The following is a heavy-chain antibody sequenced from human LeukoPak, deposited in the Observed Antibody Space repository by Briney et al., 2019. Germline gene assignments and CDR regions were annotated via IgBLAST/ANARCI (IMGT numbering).Heavy chain of an antibody. D-gene: IGHD3-10*01. CDR3: ARGNYGSGSYYVVDFDY. J-gene: IGHJ4*02. CDR1: GDSIKNYY. V-gene: IGHV4-59*01. Sequence: PSETLSLTCTVSGDSIKNYYWSWIRQSPGKGLEWIGYIYHSGNTNYNPSLKSRLTMSIDTSKNRFSLNLNSVTAADTAVYYCARGNYGSGSYYVVDFDYWGQGTLVTVSS. CDR2: IYHSGNT.